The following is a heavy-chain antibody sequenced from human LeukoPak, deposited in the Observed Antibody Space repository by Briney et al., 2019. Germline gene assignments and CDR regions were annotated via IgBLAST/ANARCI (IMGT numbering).Heavy chain of an antibody. Sequence: GGSLRLSCAASGFTFSDYYMSWIRQAPGKGLEWVSYISSSGSTIYYADSVKGRFTISRDNSKNTLYLQMNSLRAEDTAVYYCAKDTRYYYGSGPLGYWGQGTLVTVSS. CDR1: GFTFSDYY. V-gene: IGHV3-11*01. CDR2: ISSSGSTI. D-gene: IGHD3-10*01. CDR3: AKDTRYYYGSGPLGY. J-gene: IGHJ4*02.